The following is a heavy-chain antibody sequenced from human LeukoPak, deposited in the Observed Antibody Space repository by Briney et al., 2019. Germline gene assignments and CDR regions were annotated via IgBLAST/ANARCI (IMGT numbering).Heavy chain of an antibody. D-gene: IGHD3-3*01. CDR2: IKSDGTSK. CDR3: ARELPPLEKYYFDY. CDR1: GFAFSMYW. V-gene: IGHV3-74*03. J-gene: IGHJ4*02. Sequence: GGSLRLSCAASGFAFSMYWMHWVRQAPGKGLVWVSYIKSDGTSKKYADSVKGRFTISRDNSKNTLSLQMNSLRAEDTAVYYCARELPPLEKYYFDYWGQGTLVTVSS.